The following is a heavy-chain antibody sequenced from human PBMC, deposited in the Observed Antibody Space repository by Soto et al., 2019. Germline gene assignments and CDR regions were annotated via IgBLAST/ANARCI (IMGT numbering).Heavy chain of an antibody. Sequence: DVQLLESGGGLVQPEGSLRLSCAASGFTFSSYAMGWVRQGPGKGLEWVAVVSIGGSTHYAASVRGRFTISRDNSKNTLSLQMNSLTAEDTAVYFCAKRRGAGGDFDYWGQGALVTVSS. CDR3: AKRRGAGGDFDY. D-gene: IGHD1-26*01. V-gene: IGHV3-23*01. CDR1: GFTFSSYA. CDR2: VSIGGST. J-gene: IGHJ4*02.